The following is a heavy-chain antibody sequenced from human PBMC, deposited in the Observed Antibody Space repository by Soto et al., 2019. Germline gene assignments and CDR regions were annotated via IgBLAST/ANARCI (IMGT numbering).Heavy chain of an antibody. Sequence: QVQLVQSGAEEKKPGASVKVSCKASGYTFTSYAMHWVRQAPGQRLEWMGWINAGNGNTKYSQKFQGRVTITRDTSASTADMKLSSLRSEDTAVYYCARGSGYYYWDDYWGQGTLVTVSS. CDR1: GYTFTSYA. CDR3: ARGSGYYYWDDY. J-gene: IGHJ4*02. CDR2: INAGNGNT. V-gene: IGHV1-3*05. D-gene: IGHD3-22*01.